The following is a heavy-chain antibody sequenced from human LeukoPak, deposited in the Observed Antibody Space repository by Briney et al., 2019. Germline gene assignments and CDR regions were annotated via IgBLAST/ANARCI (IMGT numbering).Heavy chain of an antibody. CDR2: LSGTGSPT. V-gene: IGHV3-23*01. CDR1: GFTFSSYA. J-gene: IGHJ4*02. CDR3: ARGGYRAYYYDSSGPWGY. Sequence: GGSLRLSCAASGFTFSSYAMSWVRQAPGKGLEWVSALSGTGSPTYYADSVKGRFTVSRDNSKNTLFLVMNSLRADDTAVYYCARGGYRAYYYDSSGPWGYWGQGTLVTVSS. D-gene: IGHD3-22*01.